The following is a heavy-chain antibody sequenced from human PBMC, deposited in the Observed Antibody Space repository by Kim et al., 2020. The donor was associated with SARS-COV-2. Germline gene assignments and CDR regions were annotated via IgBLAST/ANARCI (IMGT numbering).Heavy chain of an antibody. D-gene: IGHD6-6*01. CDR3: ARHLRRYSSSYYYYYGMDV. V-gene: IGHV4-39*01. J-gene: IGHJ6*02. Sequence: SRVTISVDTSKNQFSLKLSSVTAADTAVYYCARHLRRYSSSYYYYYGMDVWGQGTTVTVSS.